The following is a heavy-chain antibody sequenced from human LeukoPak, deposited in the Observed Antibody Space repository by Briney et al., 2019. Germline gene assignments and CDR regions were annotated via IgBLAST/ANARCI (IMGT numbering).Heavy chain of an antibody. V-gene: IGHV1-2*02. J-gene: IGHJ4*02. Sequence: ASVKVSCKASGYTFTGYYMHWVRQAPGQGLEWMGWINPKSGFTLYAPKFQGRVTLTRDPSITTASLNLSRLTSHDTAIYYCARDNKREQWLASGADYWGQGSLVTVSS. CDR3: ARDNKREQWLASGADY. D-gene: IGHD6-19*01. CDR1: GYTFTGYY. CDR2: INPKSGFT.